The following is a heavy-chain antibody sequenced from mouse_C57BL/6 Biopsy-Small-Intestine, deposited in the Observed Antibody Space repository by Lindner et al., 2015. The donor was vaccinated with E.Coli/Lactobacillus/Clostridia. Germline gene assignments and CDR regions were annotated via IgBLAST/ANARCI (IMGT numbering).Heavy chain of an antibody. D-gene: IGHD2-5*01. V-gene: IGHV1-81*01. Sequence: SVKVSCKASGGTFSRYAISWVRQAPGQGLEWMGGIIPIFGKADYAQKFEGRVTITADESTSTAYVELSSLRTEDTAVYYCARGWGSMTTVTPFDYRGQGTLVTVSS. J-gene: IGHJ4*01. CDR1: GGTFSRYA. CDR2: IIPIFGKA. CDR3: ARGWGSMTTVTPFDY.